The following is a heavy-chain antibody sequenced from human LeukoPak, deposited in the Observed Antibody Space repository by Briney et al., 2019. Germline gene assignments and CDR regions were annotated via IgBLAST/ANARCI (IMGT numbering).Heavy chain of an antibody. CDR2: IYYSGST. J-gene: IGHJ4*02. CDR1: GGSISSYY. Sequence: SETLSLTCTVSGGSISSYYWNWIRQPPGKGLEWIGYIYYSGSTNYNPSLKSRVTTSVDTSKNQFSLKLSSVTAADTAVYCCARERLGYYGRSGLDYWGQGTLVTVSS. V-gene: IGHV4-59*01. CDR3: ARERLGYYGRSGLDY. D-gene: IGHD3-22*01.